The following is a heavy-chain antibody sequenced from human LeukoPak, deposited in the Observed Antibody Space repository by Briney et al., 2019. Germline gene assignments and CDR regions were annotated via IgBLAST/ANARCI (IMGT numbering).Heavy chain of an antibody. D-gene: IGHD2-21*02. Sequence: SETLSLTCTVSGGSISSYYWSWIRQPPGKGLEWIGYIYYSGSTNYNPSLKSRVTISVDTSKNQFSLKLSSVTAANTAVYYCASTSYCGGACLAEYFQHWGQGTLVTVSS. V-gene: IGHV4-59*01. CDR3: ASTSYCGGACLAEYFQH. J-gene: IGHJ1*01. CDR2: IYYSGST. CDR1: GGSISSYY.